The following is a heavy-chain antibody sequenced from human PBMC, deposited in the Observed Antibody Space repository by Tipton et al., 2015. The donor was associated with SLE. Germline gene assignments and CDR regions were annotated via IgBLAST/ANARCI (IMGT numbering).Heavy chain of an antibody. CDR3: ARGLEVRDYYFAGMDA. V-gene: IGHV3-21*01. Sequence: SLRLSCAASGLTFRSYTVSWVRQAPGKGLECVSSMTSSSGLIYYADSVQGRFTISRDPTQNSVYLQMNSLRAEDTAMYYCARGLEVRDYYFAGMDAWGHGTMVTVSS. CDR1: GLTFRSYT. D-gene: IGHD1-1*01. J-gene: IGHJ6*02. CDR2: MTSSSGLI.